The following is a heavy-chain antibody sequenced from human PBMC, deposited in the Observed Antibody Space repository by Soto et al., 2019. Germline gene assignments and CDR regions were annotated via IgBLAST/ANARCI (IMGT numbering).Heavy chain of an antibody. Sequence: QVQLQESGPGLVKPSQTLSLTCTVSGGSISSGDYYWSWIRQPPGKGLEWIGYIYYSGSTYYNPSLKRRVTISVDTSKNQFSLKLSSVTAADTAVYYCARDAGGYVRLKGLYYYYGMDVWGQGTTVTVSS. CDR1: GGSISSGDYY. CDR3: ARDAGGYVRLKGLYYYYGMDV. J-gene: IGHJ6*02. V-gene: IGHV4-30-4*01. CDR2: IYYSGST. D-gene: IGHD2-2*01.